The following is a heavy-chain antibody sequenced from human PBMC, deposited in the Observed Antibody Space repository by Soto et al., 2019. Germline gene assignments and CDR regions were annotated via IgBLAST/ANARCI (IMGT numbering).Heavy chain of an antibody. J-gene: IGHJ4*02. CDR2: ISGNSGRT. V-gene: IGHV1-18*03. Sequence: QVQLVQSGAEVKKPGSSVKVSCKTSGYTFTNFGISWVRQAPGQGFEWLGWISGNSGRTYYAQKFPVRVTMTRDTSTNTAYMELRSLTSDDMVVFYCVRVGSTDHDRVGREWGVGTLGTVSS. CDR3: VRVGSTDHDRVGRE. CDR1: GYTFTNFG. D-gene: IGHD3-10*01.